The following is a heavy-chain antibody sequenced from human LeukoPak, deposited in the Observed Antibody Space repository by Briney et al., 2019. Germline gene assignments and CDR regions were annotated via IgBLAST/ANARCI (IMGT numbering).Heavy chain of an antibody. Sequence: GASVRLSCKASGYTFTSYDLNWVRQAPGQGLEWMGIINPSGGSTSYAQKFQGRVTMARDTSTSTVYMELSSLRSEDTAVYYCARDPHSSSWYDYWGQGTLVTVSS. CDR3: ARDPHSSSWYDY. J-gene: IGHJ4*02. D-gene: IGHD6-13*01. CDR2: INPSGGST. V-gene: IGHV1-46*01. CDR1: GYTFTSYD.